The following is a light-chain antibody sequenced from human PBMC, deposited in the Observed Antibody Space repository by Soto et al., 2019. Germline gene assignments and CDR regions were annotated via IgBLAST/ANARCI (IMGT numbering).Light chain of an antibody. J-gene: IGLJ1*01. CDR3: SSYTTSSTRV. CDR2: EAS. V-gene: IGLV2-14*01. CDR1: SSDVGIYNY. Sequence: ALTQPASVSGSPGQSIAISCTGSSSDVGIYNYVSWYQQHPGKVPKLIIYEASNRPSGVSNRFSGSKSGNTASLTISGLQAEDEADYYCSSYTTSSTRVFGTGTKVTVL.